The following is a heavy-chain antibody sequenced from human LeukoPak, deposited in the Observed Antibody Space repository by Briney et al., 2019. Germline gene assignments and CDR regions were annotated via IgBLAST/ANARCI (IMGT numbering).Heavy chain of an antibody. D-gene: IGHD4/OR15-4a*01. Sequence: SGTLSLTCAVSGGSISSSNWWSWVRQPPGKGLEWIGEIYNSGVTNYNPSLKSRITISVDTSRNQFSLNLSSVTAADTAVYYCARLTKYDDTWYTDCWGQGTQVTVSS. CDR2: IYNSGVT. CDR1: GGSISSSNW. CDR3: ARLTKYDDTWYTDC. J-gene: IGHJ4*02. V-gene: IGHV4-4*02.